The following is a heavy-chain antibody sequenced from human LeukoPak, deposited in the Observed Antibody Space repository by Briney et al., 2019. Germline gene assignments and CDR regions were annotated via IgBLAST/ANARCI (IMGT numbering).Heavy chain of an antibody. CDR1: GGSISSGDYY. D-gene: IGHD3-10*01. Sequence: SETLSLTCTVSGGSISSGDYYWSWIRQPPGKGLEWIGYIYYSGSTYYNPSLKGRVTISVDTSKNQFSLKLSSVTAADTAVYYWARGGGDTMVRGVIWNYWGQGTLVTVSS. V-gene: IGHV4-30-4*01. J-gene: IGHJ4*02. CDR3: ARGGGDTMVRGVIWNY. CDR2: IYYSGST.